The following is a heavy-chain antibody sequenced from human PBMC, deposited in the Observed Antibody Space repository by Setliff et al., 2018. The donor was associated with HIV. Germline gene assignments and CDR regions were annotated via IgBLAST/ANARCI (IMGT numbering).Heavy chain of an antibody. V-gene: IGHV3-30*03. CDR3: ARDGLADGLDY. J-gene: IGHJ4*02. CDR1: GFTFSNYG. CDR2: ISFDGSTK. Sequence: PGGSLRLSCAASGFTFSNYGMHWVRQAPGKGLEWVALISFDGSTKSYADSVKGRFTISRDNSKNTLYLQMNSLRAEDTAVYYCARDGLADGLDYWGQGTLVTVSS.